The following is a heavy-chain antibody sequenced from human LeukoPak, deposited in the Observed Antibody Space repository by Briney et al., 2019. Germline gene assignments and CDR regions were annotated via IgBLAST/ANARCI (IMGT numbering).Heavy chain of an antibody. D-gene: IGHD1-20*01. CDR1: GGTFSSYA. Sequence: GASVKVSCKASGGTFSSYAISWVRQAPGQGLEWMGGIIPIFGTANYAQKFQGRVTITTDESTSTAYMELSSLRSEDTAVYYCARDHNWNDRGLDWFDPWGQGTLVTVSS. J-gene: IGHJ5*02. CDR2: IIPIFGTA. CDR3: ARDHNWNDRGLDWFDP. V-gene: IGHV1-69*05.